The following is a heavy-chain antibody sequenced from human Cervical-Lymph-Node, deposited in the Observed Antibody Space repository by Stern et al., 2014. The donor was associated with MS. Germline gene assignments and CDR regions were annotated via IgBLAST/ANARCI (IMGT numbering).Heavy chain of an antibody. J-gene: IGHJ3*02. V-gene: IGHV5-51*01. D-gene: IGHD3-22*01. Sequence: EVQLVESGAEVKKPGESLKISCKTSGYSFSNFWIGWGRQKPGKGLEWMGIIYPEDSVTTYSPSFPGHAPISADESISTAYLQWRSLKASDTAMYYCVRRRDSDSYDTFDIWGQGTMLIVSS. CDR2: IYPEDSVT. CDR3: VRRRDSDSYDTFDI. CDR1: GYSFSNFW.